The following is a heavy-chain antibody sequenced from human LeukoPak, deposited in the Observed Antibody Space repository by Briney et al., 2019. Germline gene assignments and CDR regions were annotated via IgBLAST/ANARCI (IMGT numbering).Heavy chain of an antibody. CDR2: IYYSGST. Sequence: SETLSLTCTVSGGSISSSNYYWGWIRQPPGKGLEWIGSIYYSGSTYYNPSLKSRVTISLDTSKNQFSLKLSSVTAADTAVYYCARLNRIAAAATDYWGQGTLVTVSS. CDR1: GGSISSSNYY. V-gene: IGHV4-39*07. J-gene: IGHJ4*02. CDR3: ARLNRIAAAATDY. D-gene: IGHD6-13*01.